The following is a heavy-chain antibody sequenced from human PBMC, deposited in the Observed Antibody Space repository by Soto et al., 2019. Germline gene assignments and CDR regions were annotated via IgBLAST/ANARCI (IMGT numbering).Heavy chain of an antibody. V-gene: IGHV1-69*02. J-gene: IGHJ3*02. D-gene: IGHD3-22*01. CDR2: TIPLLNIA. CDR3: ARARWRYDDTKDYTAFDI. Sequence: SVKVSCKASGASFSSYSISWVRQAPGQGLEWMGRTIPLLNIANYAQKFQGRVTISADKSTNTAYMELSSLRSDDTAVFYCARARWRYDDTKDYTAFDIWGHGTMVTVSS. CDR1: GASFSSYS.